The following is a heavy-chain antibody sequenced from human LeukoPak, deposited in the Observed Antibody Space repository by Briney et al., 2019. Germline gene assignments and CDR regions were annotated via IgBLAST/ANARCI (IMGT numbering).Heavy chain of an antibody. CDR2: IYYSGST. CDR3: ARVSSAADGYYYYYYMDV. Sequence: PSETLSPTCTVSGGSISSYYWSWIRQPPGKGLEWIGYIYYSGSTNYNPSLKSRVTISVDTSKNQFSLKLNSVTAADTAVYYCARVSSAADGYYYYYYMDVWGKGTTVTVSS. V-gene: IGHV4-59*01. J-gene: IGHJ6*03. CDR1: GGSISSYY. D-gene: IGHD5-24*01.